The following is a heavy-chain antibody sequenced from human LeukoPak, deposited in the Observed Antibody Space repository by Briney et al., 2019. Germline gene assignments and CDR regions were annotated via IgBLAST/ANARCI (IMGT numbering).Heavy chain of an antibody. V-gene: IGHV3-48*01. CDR1: GFTFSTYS. D-gene: IGHD4-17*01. CDR3: VRNDGDNAFDI. CDR2: ISSSSSNM. Sequence: PGGSLRLSCAASGFTFSTYSMNWVRQAPGKGLDWVSYISSSSSNMYYADSVKGRFTTSRDNAKNSLYMQMNNLRAEGTAVYYCVRNDGDNAFDIWGRGTKVTVSS. J-gene: IGHJ3*02.